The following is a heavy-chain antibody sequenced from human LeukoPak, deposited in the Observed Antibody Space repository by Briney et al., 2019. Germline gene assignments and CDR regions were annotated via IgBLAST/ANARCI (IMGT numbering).Heavy chain of an antibody. D-gene: IGHD3-22*01. Sequence: ASVKVSCEVSGYTLTELSMHWVRQAPGKGLEWMGGFDPEDGETIYAQKFQGRVTMTEDTSTDTAYMELSSLRSEDTAVYYCATDHLVYYDSSVSFDYWGQGTLVTVSS. J-gene: IGHJ4*02. CDR2: FDPEDGET. V-gene: IGHV1-24*01. CDR3: ATDHLVYYDSSVSFDY. CDR1: GYTLTELS.